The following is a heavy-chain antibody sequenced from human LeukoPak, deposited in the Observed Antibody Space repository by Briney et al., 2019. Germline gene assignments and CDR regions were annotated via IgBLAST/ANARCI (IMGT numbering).Heavy chain of an antibody. V-gene: IGHV3-74*01. D-gene: IGHD2-15*01. Sequence: RTGGSLRLSCVASGFTFSTYWMHWVRQAPGKGLVWVLRINSDGSSTTYADSVKGRFTISRDNAKNTLYLQMNSLRAEDTAVYYCVRGSCSTGSCLDTFDIWGQGTMVTVSS. J-gene: IGHJ3*02. CDR2: INSDGSST. CDR3: VRGSCSTGSCLDTFDI. CDR1: GFTFSTYW.